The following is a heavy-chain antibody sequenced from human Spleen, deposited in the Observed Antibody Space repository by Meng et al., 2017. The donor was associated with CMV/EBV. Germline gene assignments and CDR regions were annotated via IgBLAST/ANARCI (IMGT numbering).Heavy chain of an antibody. Sequence: SETLSLTCTVSGGSISGYYWTWIRQSPGKGLEWIGYIHYSGTTIYNPLFESRVAMSVDTSKNHFSLKLSSVTAGDTAVYYCATRRRITSPVVYGIWGPGTMVTVSS. V-gene: IGHV4-59*01. CDR2: IHYSGTT. D-gene: IGHD3-16*01. CDR1: GGSISGYY. J-gene: IGHJ3*02. CDR3: ATRRRITSPVVYGI.